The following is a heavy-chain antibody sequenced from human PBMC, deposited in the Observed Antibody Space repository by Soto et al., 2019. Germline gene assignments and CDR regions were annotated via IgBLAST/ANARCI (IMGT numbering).Heavy chain of an antibody. Sequence: PGGSLRLSCAASGFTFSSYSMNWVRQAPGKGLEWVSSISSSSSYIYYADSVKGRFTISRDNAKNSLYLQMNSLRAEDTAVYYCARRGNYYDSSGPPYWGQGTLVTVSS. CDR2: ISSSSSYI. CDR3: ARRGNYYDSSGPPY. V-gene: IGHV3-21*01. D-gene: IGHD3-22*01. CDR1: GFTFSSYS. J-gene: IGHJ4*02.